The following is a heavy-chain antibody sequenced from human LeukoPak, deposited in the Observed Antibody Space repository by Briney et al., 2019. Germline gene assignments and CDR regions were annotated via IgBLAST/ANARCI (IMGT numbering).Heavy chain of an antibody. Sequence: PGGSLRLACAVSGFTFGSYSMNWVRQAPGKGLEWVSFVSTSGSYIYYADSVKGRSTISRDNAKNSLYLQMNSLRAEDTAVYYCASQTPRRLPIAVADYFDYWGQGTLVTVSS. D-gene: IGHD6-19*01. V-gene: IGHV3-21*01. CDR3: ASQTPRRLPIAVADYFDY. CDR2: VSTSGSYI. J-gene: IGHJ4*02. CDR1: GFTFGSYS.